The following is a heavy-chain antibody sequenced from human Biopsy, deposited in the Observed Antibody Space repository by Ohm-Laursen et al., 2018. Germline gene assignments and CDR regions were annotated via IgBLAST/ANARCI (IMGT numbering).Heavy chain of an antibody. J-gene: IGHJ4*02. CDR3: ALQSVAQMKNFDY. D-gene: IGHD6-19*01. CDR1: GFSFTGYY. CDR2: ISPKSGGT. V-gene: IGHV1-2*02. Sequence: ASVKVSCKASGFSFTGYYIHWVRQAPGQGLEWMGWISPKSGGTNYAQKFQGNITMTKNTSMSTAYMEMSRLRSDDTAVYYCALQSVAQMKNFDYWGQGTLVPVSS.